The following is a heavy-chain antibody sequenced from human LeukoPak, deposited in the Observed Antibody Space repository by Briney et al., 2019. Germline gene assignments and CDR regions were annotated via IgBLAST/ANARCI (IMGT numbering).Heavy chain of an antibody. CDR2: IYYSGST. CDR3: ARHDVVVAATSFDY. CDR1: GGSISGSSYY. J-gene: IGHJ4*02. V-gene: IGHV4-39*01. Sequence: PSETLSLTCTVSGGSISGSSYYWGWIRQPPGKGLEWIGSIYYSGSTYYNPSLKSRVTISVATSKNQFSLKLSSVTAADTAVYYCARHDVVVAATSFDYWGQGTLVTVSS. D-gene: IGHD2-15*01.